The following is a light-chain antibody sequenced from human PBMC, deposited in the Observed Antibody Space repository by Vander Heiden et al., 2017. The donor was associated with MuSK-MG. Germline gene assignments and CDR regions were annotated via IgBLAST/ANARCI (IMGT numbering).Light chain of an antibody. Sequence: QSALTQPASVSGSPGPSIPISCTGTSSDIGNYNVVSWYQQHPGKAPKLLIYEASERPSGVSNRFSGSKSGNTASLTISGLQADDEADYYCCSYAGSSTWVFGGGTKLTVL. CDR2: EAS. CDR3: CSYAGSSTWV. CDR1: SSDIGNYNV. J-gene: IGLJ3*02. V-gene: IGLV2-23*01.